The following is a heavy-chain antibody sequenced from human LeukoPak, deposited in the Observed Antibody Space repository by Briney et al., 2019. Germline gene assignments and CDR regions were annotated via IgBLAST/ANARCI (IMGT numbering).Heavy chain of an antibody. CDR1: GYTFTGYY. D-gene: IGHD5-24*01. CDR3: ARVGYRDGYKLGFDS. CDR2: INPNSGDT. Sequence: GASVKVSCKASGYTFTGYYMHWVRQAPGQGLEWMGWINPNSGDTNYAQNFQGRVTMTRDTSISTAYLELSRLRSDDTAVYFCARVGYRDGYKLGFDSWGQGTLVTVSS. V-gene: IGHV1-2*02. J-gene: IGHJ4*02.